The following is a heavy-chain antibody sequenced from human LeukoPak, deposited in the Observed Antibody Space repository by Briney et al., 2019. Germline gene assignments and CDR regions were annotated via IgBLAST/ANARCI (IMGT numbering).Heavy chain of an antibody. V-gene: IGHV4-30-4*01. Sequence: PSETLSLTCTVSGGSISSGDYYWSWIRQPPGQGLEWIGYIYYSGSTYYNPSLKSRVTISVDTSKNQFSLKLSSVTAADTAVYYWARGGGTQRGAFDIWGQGTMVTVSS. J-gene: IGHJ3*02. D-gene: IGHD3-16*01. CDR3: ARGGGTQRGAFDI. CDR2: IYYSGST. CDR1: GGSISSGDYY.